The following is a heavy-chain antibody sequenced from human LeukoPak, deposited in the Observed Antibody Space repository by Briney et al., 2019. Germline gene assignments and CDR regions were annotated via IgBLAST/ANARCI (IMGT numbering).Heavy chain of an antibody. CDR2: MNPNSGNT. J-gene: IGHJ5*02. V-gene: IGHV1-8*01. Sequence: ASVKVSCKAFGYTFTSYDINWVRQATGQGLEWMGWMNPNSGNTGYAQKFQGRVTMTRNTSISTAYMELSSLRSEDTAVYYCARSYGSGSYYPNWFDPWGQGTLVTVSS. D-gene: IGHD3-10*01. CDR1: GYTFTSYD. CDR3: ARSYGSGSYYPNWFDP.